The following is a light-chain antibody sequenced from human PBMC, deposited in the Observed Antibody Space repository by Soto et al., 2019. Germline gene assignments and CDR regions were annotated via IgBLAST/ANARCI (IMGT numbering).Light chain of an antibody. CDR3: QHYGKSPLFI. Sequence: EIVLTQSPGTLSVSLGERATLSCKASQTLTDSFLAWYQLKPGQAPRLLIYGASVRATDIPDRFSGSGSGTDFTLTISRLEPEDFAVYFCQHYGKSPLFISGPGTKVDFK. J-gene: IGKJ3*01. CDR1: QTLTDSF. CDR2: GAS. V-gene: IGKV3-20*01.